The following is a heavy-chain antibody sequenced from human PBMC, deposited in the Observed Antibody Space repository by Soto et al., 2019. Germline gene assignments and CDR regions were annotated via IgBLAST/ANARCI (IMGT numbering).Heavy chain of an antibody. D-gene: IGHD2-2*01. J-gene: IGHJ3*02. CDR1: GGTFSSYA. CDR3: ARTRLGYCSSTSCYGLDI. Sequence: GASVKVSCKASGGTFSSYAISWVRQAPGQGLEWMGGIIPIFGTANYAQKFQGRVTITADESTSTAYMELSSLRSEDTAVYYCARTRLGYCSSTSCYGLDIWGQGTMVTVSS. CDR2: IIPIFGTA. V-gene: IGHV1-69*13.